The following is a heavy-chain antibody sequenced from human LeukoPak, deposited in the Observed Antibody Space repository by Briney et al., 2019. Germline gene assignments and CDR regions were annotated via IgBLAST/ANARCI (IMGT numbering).Heavy chain of an antibody. CDR1: GYTLTELS. CDR3: ARCAYYYDSSGYYQFDY. V-gene: IGHV1-69*02. J-gene: IGHJ4*02. D-gene: IGHD3-22*01. CDR2: IIPILGIA. Sequence: GASVKVSCKVSGYTLTELSMHWVRQAPGQGLEWMGRIIPILGIANYAQKFQGRVTITADESTSTAYMELSSLRSEDTAVYYCARCAYYYDSSGYYQFDYWGQGTLVTVSS.